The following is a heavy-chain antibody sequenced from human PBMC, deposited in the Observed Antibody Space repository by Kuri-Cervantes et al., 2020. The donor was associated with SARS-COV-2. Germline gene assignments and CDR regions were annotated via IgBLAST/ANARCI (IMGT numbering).Heavy chain of an antibody. CDR3: ARVRGSIASVGEEWSDP. CDR2: IHHSGYT. J-gene: IGHJ5*02. CDR1: GDSVSNDNHY. D-gene: IGHD3-10*01. Sequence: GSLRLSCTVSGDSVSNDNHYWTWIRQPPGKGLEWIAYIHHSGYTNYNPSLKSRVTISTDTSKNQFSLKLSSVTAADTAVYYCARVRGSIASVGEEWSDPWGQGTLVTVSS. V-gene: IGHV4-61*01.